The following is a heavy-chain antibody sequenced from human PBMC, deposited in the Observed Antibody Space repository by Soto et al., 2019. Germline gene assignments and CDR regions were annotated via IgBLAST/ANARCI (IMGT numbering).Heavy chain of an antibody. CDR2: ISNSFSDGNT. J-gene: IGHJ4*02. Sequence: VGSLRLSCAASGFTFSNFAMNWVRQAPGKGLEWVSAISNSFSDGNTHYADSVKGRFTISRDNDKNTEFLEIDSLRAEDTAVYYCAKVFSPEGGNYFDHWGPGTLVTVSS. CDR1: GFTFSNFA. CDR3: AKVFSPEGGNYFDH. V-gene: IGHV3-23*01.